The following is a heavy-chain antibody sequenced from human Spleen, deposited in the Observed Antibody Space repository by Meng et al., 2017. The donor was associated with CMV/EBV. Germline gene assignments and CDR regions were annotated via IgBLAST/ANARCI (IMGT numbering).Heavy chain of an antibody. CDR3: ARMYNWSDGLQSGYYGMDV. D-gene: IGHD1-20*01. J-gene: IGHJ6*02. V-gene: IGHV3-7*03. CDR2: IKEDGSEK. Sequence: GGSLRLSCAASRFTFSNYWMTWVRQAPGKGLEWVANIKEDGSEKHYVDSVKGRFTISRDNAKNSLYLQMNSLRAEDTALYYCARMYNWSDGLQSGYYGMDVWGQGTTVTVSS. CDR1: RFTFSNYW.